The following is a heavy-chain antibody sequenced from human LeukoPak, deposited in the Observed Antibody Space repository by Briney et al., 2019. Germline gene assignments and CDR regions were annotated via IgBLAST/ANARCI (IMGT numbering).Heavy chain of an antibody. V-gene: IGHV4-34*01. CDR1: GGSFSGYY. CDR2: INHSGST. Sequence: SETLSLTCAVYGGSFSGYYWSWTRQPPGKGLEWIGEINHSGSTNYNPSLKSRVTISVDTSKNQFSLKLSSVTAADTAVYYCARGSSSSWYSYFDYWGQGTLVTVSS. D-gene: IGHD6-13*01. J-gene: IGHJ4*02. CDR3: ARGSSSSWYSYFDY.